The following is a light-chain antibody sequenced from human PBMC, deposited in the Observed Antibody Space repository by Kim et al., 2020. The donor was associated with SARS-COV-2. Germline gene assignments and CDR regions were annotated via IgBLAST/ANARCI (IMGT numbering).Light chain of an antibody. CDR2: KAS. CDR3: QQYNTYSP. CDR1: QSISSW. V-gene: IGKV1-5*03. Sequence: SASLGERVSITCRSSQSISSWLAMYQQKPGKAPKLLIYKASTLQSGVPSSFSGSGYGTQFSLTISSLQPDDFASYYCQQYNTYSPFGQGPNVDIK. J-gene: IGKJ1*01.